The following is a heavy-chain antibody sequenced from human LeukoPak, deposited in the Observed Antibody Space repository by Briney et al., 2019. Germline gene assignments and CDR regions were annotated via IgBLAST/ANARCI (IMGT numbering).Heavy chain of an antibody. V-gene: IGHV3-23*01. CDR1: GFSFSGFS. D-gene: IGHD1-26*01. J-gene: IGHJ4*02. CDR2: ISGSGGST. Sequence: GGSLRLSCVASGFSFSGFSMSWVRQAPGKGLEWVSAISGSGGSTYYADSVKGRFTISRDNAKNSLYLQLNSLRAEDTAVYYCATDSSGVGVDFDYWGQGTLVTVSS. CDR3: ATDSSGVGVDFDY.